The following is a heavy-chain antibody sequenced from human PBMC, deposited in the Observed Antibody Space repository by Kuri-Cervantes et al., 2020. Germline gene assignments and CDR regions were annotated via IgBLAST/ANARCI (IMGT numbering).Heavy chain of an antibody. CDR3: AGGSSFDY. J-gene: IGHJ4*02. V-gene: IGHV3-53*01. CDR1: GFTFSYYY. Sequence: GGSLRLSCAASGFTFSYYYMSGVRQAPGKGLEWVSVIYSGGSTYYADSVKGRFTISRDNSKNTLYLQMNSLRAEDTAVYYCAGGSSFDYWGQGTLVTVSS. CDR2: IYSGGST. D-gene: IGHD2-15*01.